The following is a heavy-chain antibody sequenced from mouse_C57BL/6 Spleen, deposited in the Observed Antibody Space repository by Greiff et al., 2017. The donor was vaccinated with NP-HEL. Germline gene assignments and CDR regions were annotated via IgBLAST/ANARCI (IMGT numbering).Heavy chain of an antibody. CDR3: ARTAQALFDY. CDR2: IYPGDGDT. V-gene: IGHV1-80*01. J-gene: IGHJ2*01. CDR1: GYAFSSYW. Sequence: VKLQESGAELVKPGASVKISCKASGYAFSSYWMNWVKQRPGKGLEWIGQIYPGDGDTNYNGKFKGKATLTADKSSSTAYMQLSSLTSEDSAVYFCARTAQALFDYWGQGTTLTVSS. D-gene: IGHD3-2*02.